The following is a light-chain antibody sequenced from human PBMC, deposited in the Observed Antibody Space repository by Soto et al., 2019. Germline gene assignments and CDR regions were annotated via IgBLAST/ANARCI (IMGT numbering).Light chain of an antibody. CDR1: QSVSGH. CDR2: GAS. CDR3: HQYHYWWT. V-gene: IGKV3-15*01. Sequence: ETVMRQSPVTLSVSPGEGATLSCRASQSVSGHLAWYQQKPGQAPRLIISGASTRATGIPARFSGSGSGTEFTLTISSLQSGDFAVYYCHQYHYWWTFGQGPRWIS. J-gene: IGKJ1*01.